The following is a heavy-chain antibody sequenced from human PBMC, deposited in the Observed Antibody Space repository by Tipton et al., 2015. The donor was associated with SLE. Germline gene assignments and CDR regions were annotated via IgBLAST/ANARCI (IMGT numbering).Heavy chain of an antibody. CDR3: ARHPSSFDYYYYYYMDV. V-gene: IGHV4-39*01. Sequence: TLSLTCTVSGGSITSSGFYWSWIRQPPGKGLEWIGEINHSGSTNYNPSLKSRVTISVDTSKNQFSLKLSSVTAADTAVYYCARHPSSFDYYYYYYMDVWGKGTTVTVSS. CDR2: INHSGST. CDR1: GGSITSSGFY. J-gene: IGHJ6*03.